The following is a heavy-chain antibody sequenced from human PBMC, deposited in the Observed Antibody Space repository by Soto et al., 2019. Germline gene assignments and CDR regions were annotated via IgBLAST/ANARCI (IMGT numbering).Heavy chain of an antibody. J-gene: IGHJ5*02. Sequence: QVQLVQSGAEVKKPGSSVKVSCKASGGTFSSYAISWVRQAPGQGLEWMGGIIPIFGTANYAQKFQGRVTITADXXTXTXXMELSSLRSEDTAVYYCARNGDDFWSGYKMNWFAPWGQGTLVTVSS. D-gene: IGHD3-3*01. CDR3: ARNGDDFWSGYKMNWFAP. V-gene: IGHV1-69*12. CDR1: GGTFSSYA. CDR2: IIPIFGTA.